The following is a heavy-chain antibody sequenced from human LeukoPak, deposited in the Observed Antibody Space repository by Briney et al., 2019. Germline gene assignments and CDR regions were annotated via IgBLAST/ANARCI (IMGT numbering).Heavy chain of an antibody. J-gene: IGHJ6*03. V-gene: IGHV1-46*01. Sequence: GASVKVSCKASGYTFTSYYMHWVRQAPGQGLEWMGIINPSGGSTSYAQKFQGRVTITRNTSISTAYMELSSLRSEDTAVYYCASSKAGGWCSSTSCYGRYYMDVWGKGTTVTVSS. CDR2: INPSGGST. CDR3: ASSKAGGWCSSTSCYGRYYMDV. CDR1: GYTFTSYY. D-gene: IGHD2-2*01.